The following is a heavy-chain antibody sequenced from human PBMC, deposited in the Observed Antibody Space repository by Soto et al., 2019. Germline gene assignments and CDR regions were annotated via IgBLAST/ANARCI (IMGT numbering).Heavy chain of an antibody. D-gene: IGHD3-9*01. CDR1: GYTFTSYG. CDR3: ARDPKFDWLFGRYAFDI. V-gene: IGHV1-18*01. CDR2: ISAYNGNT. Sequence: QVQLVQSGAEVKKPGASVKVSCKASGYTFTSYGISWVRQAPGQGLEWMGWISAYNGNTNYAQKLQGRVTMTTDTSTSTAYMELRSLRSDDTAVYYCARDPKFDWLFGRYAFDIWGQGTMVTVSS. J-gene: IGHJ3*02.